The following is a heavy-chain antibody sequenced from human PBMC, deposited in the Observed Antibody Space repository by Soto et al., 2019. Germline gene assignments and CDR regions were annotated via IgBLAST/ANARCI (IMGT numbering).Heavy chain of an antibody. D-gene: IGHD3-10*01. Sequence: QITLKESGPTLVKSTQTLTLTCTFSGFSLDTSGVAVGWIRQPPGKGLERLSVIYWDDDKRSSPSLRSRPTNTTDTSKNQVLLTMTNMDPVDNATYYCAQRPRYSGGLCDHWGQGTLVTFSS. CDR2: IYWDDDK. V-gene: IGHV2-5*02. CDR1: GFSLDTSGVA. CDR3: AQRPRYSGGLCDH. J-gene: IGHJ4*02.